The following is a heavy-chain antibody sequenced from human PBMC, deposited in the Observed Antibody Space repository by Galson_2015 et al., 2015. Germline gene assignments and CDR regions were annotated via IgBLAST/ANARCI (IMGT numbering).Heavy chain of an antibody. V-gene: IGHV4-39*01. CDR2: IYYSGST. J-gene: IGHJ5*02. CDR3: ASSLAGFVRWFDP. Sequence: ETLSLTCTVSGGSISSSSYYWGWIRQPPGKGLEWIGSIYYSGSTYYNPSLKSRVTISVDTSKNQFSLKLSSVTAADTAVYYCASSLAGFVRWFDPWGQGTLVTVSS. CDR1: GGSISSSSYY. D-gene: IGHD3-10*01.